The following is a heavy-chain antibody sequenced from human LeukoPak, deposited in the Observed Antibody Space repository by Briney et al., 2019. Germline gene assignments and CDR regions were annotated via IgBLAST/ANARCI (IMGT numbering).Heavy chain of an antibody. J-gene: IGHJ4*02. Sequence: TPSETLSLTCTVSSGSISSSSFFWAWIRQPPGKGLEWIGTVSYSGTTYYSPSLKSRVTVSVDTSKNQFSLRLTSVTAADTALYYCAKLTCSSTFCPLDYWGQGTLVTVSS. D-gene: IGHD2-2*01. CDR2: VSYSGTT. CDR1: SGSISSSSFF. V-gene: IGHV4-39*01. CDR3: AKLTCSSTFCPLDY.